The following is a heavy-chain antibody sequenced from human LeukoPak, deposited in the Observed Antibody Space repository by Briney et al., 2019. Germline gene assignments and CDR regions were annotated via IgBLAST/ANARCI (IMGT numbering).Heavy chain of an antibody. CDR3: AREGWPQFSAVAASYVGAFDI. CDR2: INPNSGGT. V-gene: IGHV1-2*04. Sequence: GASVKVSCKASGYTFTGYYMHWVRQAPGQGLEWIGWINPNSGGTNYAQKFQGWVTMTRDTSISTAYMELSRLRSDDTAVYYCAREGWPQFSAVAASYVGAFDIWGQGTMVTVSS. CDR1: GYTFTGYY. D-gene: IGHD6-19*01. J-gene: IGHJ3*02.